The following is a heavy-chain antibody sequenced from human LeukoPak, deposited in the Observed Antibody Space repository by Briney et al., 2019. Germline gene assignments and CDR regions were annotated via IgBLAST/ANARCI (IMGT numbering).Heavy chain of an antibody. J-gene: IGHJ4*02. CDR3: ARGNSDYYATLDY. V-gene: IGHV3-33*08. Sequence: PGGSLRLSCAASGFTFSSYGMHWVRQAPGKGLEWVAIIWYDGSRKYYADSVKGRFTISRENSKNTLYLQMNSLRAEDTAVYYCARGNSDYYATLDYWGQGTLVTVSS. CDR1: GFTFSSYG. CDR2: IWYDGSRK. D-gene: IGHD3-22*01.